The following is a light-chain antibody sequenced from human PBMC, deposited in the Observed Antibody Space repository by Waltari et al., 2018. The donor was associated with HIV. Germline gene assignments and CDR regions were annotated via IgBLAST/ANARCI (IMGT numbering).Light chain of an antibody. CDR2: DES. CDR3: QVWETIGDHRV. J-gene: IGLJ3*02. Sequence: SYVMTQSPSVSVAPGQTARITCGGYNLGSKTVHWYQQNPGQAPVLVVYDESVRPTGIPERFSGSNSGNTATLTSSRVEAGDEAGYYCQVWETIGDHRVFGGGTTLTVL. CDR1: NLGSKT. V-gene: IGLV3-21*02.